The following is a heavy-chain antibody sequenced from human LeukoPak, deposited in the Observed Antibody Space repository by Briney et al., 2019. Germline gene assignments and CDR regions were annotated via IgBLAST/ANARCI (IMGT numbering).Heavy chain of an antibody. CDR2: INPNSGGT. J-gene: IGHJ4*02. Sequence: ASVKVSRKASGYTFTGYYMHWVRQAPGQGLEWMGWINPNSGGTNYAQKFQGRVTMTRDTSISTAYMELSRLRSDDTAVYYCAREYPRGHGDYDYWGQGTLVTVSS. D-gene: IGHD4-17*01. CDR3: AREYPRGHGDYDY. CDR1: GYTFTGYY. V-gene: IGHV1-2*02.